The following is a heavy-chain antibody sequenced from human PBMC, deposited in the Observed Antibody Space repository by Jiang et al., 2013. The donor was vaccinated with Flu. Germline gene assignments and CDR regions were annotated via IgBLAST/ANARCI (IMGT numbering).Heavy chain of an antibody. CDR3: VISTPGTIDF. J-gene: IGHJ4*01. V-gene: IGHV3-33*01. CDR2: YDGRNQ. D-gene: IGHD1-26*01. Sequence: YDGRNQYYADSVKGRFTISRDKSKNTLYLQMNSLTDDDTAIYYCVISTPGTIDFWGHGALVTVSS.